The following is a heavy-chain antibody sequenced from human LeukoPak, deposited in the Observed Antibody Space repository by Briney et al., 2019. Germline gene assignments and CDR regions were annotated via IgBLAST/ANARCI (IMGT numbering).Heavy chain of an antibody. CDR1: GGSISSSDYY. Sequence: PSETLSLTCTVFGGSISSSDYYWGWIRQPPGKGLEWIGYIYYSGSTYYNPSLKSRVTMSVDTSKNQFSLKLTSVTAADTAVYYCARHSVIYFDYWGQGTLVTVSS. CDR2: IYYSGST. J-gene: IGHJ4*02. V-gene: IGHV4-39*01. D-gene: IGHD2-21*01. CDR3: ARHSVIYFDY.